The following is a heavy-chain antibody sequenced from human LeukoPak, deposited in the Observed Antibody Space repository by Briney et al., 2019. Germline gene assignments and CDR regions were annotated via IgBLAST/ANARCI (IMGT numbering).Heavy chain of an antibody. D-gene: IGHD3-3*01. CDR1: GYSISTGHY. Sequence: SETLSLTCTVSGYSISTGHYWDWIRQPPGKGLEWIGTFYHGGSTYYNPSLKSRVTISVDTSKNQFSLNLTSVTAADTAVYYCARDFWSGYAQAWFDYWVQGTLVTVSS. CDR2: FYHGGST. V-gene: IGHV4-38-2*02. J-gene: IGHJ4*02. CDR3: ARDFWSGYAQAWFDY.